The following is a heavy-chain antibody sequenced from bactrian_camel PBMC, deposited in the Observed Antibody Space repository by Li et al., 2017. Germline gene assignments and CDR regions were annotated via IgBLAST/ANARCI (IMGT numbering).Heavy chain of an antibody. V-gene: IGHV3S53*01. CDR3: AAGKARESCMEWVFSGKPPGTTEFAY. Sequence: QVQLVESGGGSVQAGGSLRLSCAASRAVYDNYCMAWFRQSPGQEREGVAGIDSLGSTNYADFVKGRFTISEDNAKNILYLQMNSLKPEDTGMYSCAAGKARESCMEWVFSGKPPGTTEFAYWGQGTQVTVS. CDR1: RAVYDNYC. D-gene: IGHD1*01. J-gene: IGHJ6*01. CDR2: IDSLGST.